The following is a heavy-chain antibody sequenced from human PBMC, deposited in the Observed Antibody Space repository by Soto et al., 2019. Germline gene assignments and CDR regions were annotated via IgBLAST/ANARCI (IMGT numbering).Heavy chain of an antibody. CDR2: IYYGGST. J-gene: IGHJ6*02. CDR1: CGSMSSGGYY. V-gene: IGHV4-31*03. CDR3: ESAVHRLGMDV. Sequence: TLSLSYTVSCGSMSSGGYYWSWIRQHPGKGLEWIGYIYYGGSTYYNPSLKSRVTISVDTSKNQFSLKLSSVTAADTAVYYCESAVHRLGMDVWGQGTTVTVSS.